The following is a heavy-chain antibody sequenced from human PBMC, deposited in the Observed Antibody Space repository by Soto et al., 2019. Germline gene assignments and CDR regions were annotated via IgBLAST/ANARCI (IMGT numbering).Heavy chain of an antibody. D-gene: IGHD3-3*01. J-gene: IGHJ6*02. CDR1: GGSISSGGYY. V-gene: IGHV4-31*03. Sequence: SETLSLTCTVSGGSISSGGYYWSWIRQHPGKGLEWIGYIYYSGSTYYNPSLKSRVTISVDTSKNQFSLKLSSVTAADTAVYYCARERDDFWMEGMDVWGQGTTVTVSS. CDR3: ARERDDFWMEGMDV. CDR2: IYYSGST.